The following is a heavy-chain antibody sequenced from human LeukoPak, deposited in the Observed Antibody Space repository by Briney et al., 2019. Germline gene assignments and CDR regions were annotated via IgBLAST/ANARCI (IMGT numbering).Heavy chain of an antibody. CDR2: IIPIFGTA. J-gene: IGHJ2*01. D-gene: IGHD2-2*01. CDR3: ARDKSYCSSTSCPGWYFDL. V-gene: IGHV1-69*05. Sequence: GASVKVSCKASGGTFSSYAISWVRQAPGQGLEWMGGIIPIFGTANYAQKFQGRVTITTDESTSTAYMELSSLRSEDTAVYYCARDKSYCSSTSCPGWYFDLWGRGTLVTVSS. CDR1: GGTFSSYA.